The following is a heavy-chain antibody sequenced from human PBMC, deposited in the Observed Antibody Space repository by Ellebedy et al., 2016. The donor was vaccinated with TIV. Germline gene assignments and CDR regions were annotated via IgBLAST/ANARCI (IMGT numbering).Heavy chain of an antibody. CDR2: ISSGSHTI. CDR1: GFTFSMNS. CDR3: AKDLGKGGGSVFEY. Sequence: GESLKISXAASGFTFSMNSMNWVRQAPGKGLEWVSYISSGSHTIYYADSVKGRFTISKDTSKNTLGLQMNSLRAEDTAIYYCAKDLGKGGGSVFEYWGQGTLVTVSS. J-gene: IGHJ4*02. V-gene: IGHV3-48*01. D-gene: IGHD6-25*01.